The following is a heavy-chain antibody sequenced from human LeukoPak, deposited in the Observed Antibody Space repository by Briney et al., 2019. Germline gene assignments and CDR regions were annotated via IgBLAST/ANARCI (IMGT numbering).Heavy chain of an antibody. CDR1: GGSISSGDYY. J-gene: IGHJ6*03. V-gene: IGHV4-30-4*08. Sequence: PSETLSLTCTVSGGSISSGDYYWSWIRQPPGKGLEWIGYIYYSGSTYYNPSLKNRVTISVDTSKNQFSLKLSSVTAADTAVYYCARDGMVGATKYYYYMDVWGKGTTVTVSS. CDR2: IYYSGST. D-gene: IGHD1-26*01. CDR3: ARDGMVGATKYYYYMDV.